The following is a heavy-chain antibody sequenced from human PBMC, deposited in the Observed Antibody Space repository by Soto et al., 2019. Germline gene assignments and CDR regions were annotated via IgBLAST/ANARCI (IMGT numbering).Heavy chain of an antibody. CDR2: ISYDGSNK. CDR3: ARGGSSGYYVAQYLQH. D-gene: IGHD3-22*01. J-gene: IGHJ1*01. CDR1: GFTFSSYA. Sequence: QVQLVESGGGVVQPGRSLRLSCAASGFTFSSYAMHWVRQAPGKGLEWVAVISYDGSNKHYADSVKGRFTISRDNSKNTLDLQMNSLRAEDTAVYYCARGGSSGYYVAQYLQHWGQGTLVTVSS. V-gene: IGHV3-30-3*01.